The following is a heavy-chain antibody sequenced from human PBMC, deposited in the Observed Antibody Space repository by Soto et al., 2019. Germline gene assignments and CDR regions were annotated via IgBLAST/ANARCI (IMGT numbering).Heavy chain of an antibody. D-gene: IGHD6-6*01. CDR2: IVVGSGNT. V-gene: IGHV1-58*02. CDR3: AAVTLWIAARDLYPTRGNYYMDV. Sequence: GASVKVSCKASGFTFTSSAMQWVRQARGQRLEWIGWIVVGSGNTNYAQKFKEKETITRDMSTSTAYMELSSLRSEDTAVYYCAAVTLWIAARDLYPTRGNYYMDVWGKGTTVTVSS. CDR1: GFTFTSSA. J-gene: IGHJ6*03.